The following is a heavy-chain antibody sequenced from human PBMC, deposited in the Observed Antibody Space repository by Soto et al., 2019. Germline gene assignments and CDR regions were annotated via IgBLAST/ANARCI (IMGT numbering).Heavy chain of an antibody. Sequence: PSETLSLTCAVSGGSISSGGYSWSWIRQPPGKGLEWIGYIYHSGSTYYNPSLKSRVTISVDRSKNQFSLKLSSVTAADTAVYYCARGRFLEWLSFNWFDPWGQGTLVTV. CDR2: IYHSGST. V-gene: IGHV4-30-2*01. CDR1: GGSISSGGYS. J-gene: IGHJ5*02. D-gene: IGHD3-3*01. CDR3: ARGRFLEWLSFNWFDP.